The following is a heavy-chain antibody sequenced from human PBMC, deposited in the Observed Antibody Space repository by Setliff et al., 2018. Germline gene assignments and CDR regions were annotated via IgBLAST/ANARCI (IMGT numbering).Heavy chain of an antibody. CDR3: ARGPTLIDS. V-gene: IGHV3-21*01. CDR2: ISAGTTYI. Sequence: GSLRLSCAASGFAFSSYSMNWVRQAPGKGLECVSSISAGTTYIYYADSVKGRFTISRDNAENSLYLEMNSLRAEDTAVYYCARGPTLIDSWGQGTLVTVSS. J-gene: IGHJ4*02. CDR1: GFAFSSYS. D-gene: IGHD3-16*01.